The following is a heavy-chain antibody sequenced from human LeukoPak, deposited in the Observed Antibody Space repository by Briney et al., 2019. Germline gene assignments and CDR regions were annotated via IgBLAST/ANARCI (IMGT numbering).Heavy chain of an antibody. J-gene: IGHJ4*02. CDR1: GFTFSSYS. Sequence: GGSLRLSCAASGFTFSSYSMNWVRQAPGKGLEWVSYISSSSSTIYYADSVKGRFTISRDNAKNSLYLPMNRLRAEDTAVYYCARRWELQYWGQGTLVTVSS. V-gene: IGHV3-48*01. CDR3: ARRWELQY. CDR2: ISSSSSTI. D-gene: IGHD1-26*01.